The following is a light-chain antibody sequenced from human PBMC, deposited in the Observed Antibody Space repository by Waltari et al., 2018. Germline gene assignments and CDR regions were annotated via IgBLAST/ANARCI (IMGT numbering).Light chain of an antibody. Sequence: QSELTQPPSASGTPGQKVTISCSGRYSNVGNNVVNWYQQFPGTAPKLLIYRSDQRPSGVPDRFSVSKSGTSAALAIIGLRSDDEADYYCASWDDSLNGRWVFGGGTKLTVL. CDR1: YSNVGNNV. CDR2: RSD. J-gene: IGLJ2*01. V-gene: IGLV1-44*01. CDR3: ASWDDSLNGRWV.